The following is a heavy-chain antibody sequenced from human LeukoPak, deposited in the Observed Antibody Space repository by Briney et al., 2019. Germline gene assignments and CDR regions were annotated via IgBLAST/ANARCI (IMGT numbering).Heavy chain of an antibody. Sequence: SETLSLTCTVSGGSINSHYWSWIRQPPGKGLQWIGDIYYSERTNYNPSLRSRVTISVDTSKKQLSLKLTSVLAADTAMYYCVRRDNTGWNYFDHWGQGILVTVSS. CDR3: VRRDNTGWNYFDH. CDR1: GGSINSHY. D-gene: IGHD6-19*01. CDR2: IYYSERT. J-gene: IGHJ4*02. V-gene: IGHV4-59*08.